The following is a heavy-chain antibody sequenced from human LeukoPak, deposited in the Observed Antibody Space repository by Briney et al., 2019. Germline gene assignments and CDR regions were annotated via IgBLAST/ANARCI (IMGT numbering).Heavy chain of an antibody. D-gene: IGHD5-12*01. Sequence: PGGSLRLSCAASGFTFSDYAMNWVRQAPGKGLEWFSFINSNSRTIYYADSVKGRFTISRDNAKNTLYLQMNSLRAEDTAVYYCAKDGPFIVAASWGQGTLVTVSS. CDR2: INSNSRTI. CDR3: AKDGPFIVAAS. V-gene: IGHV3-48*01. J-gene: IGHJ4*02. CDR1: GFTFSDYA.